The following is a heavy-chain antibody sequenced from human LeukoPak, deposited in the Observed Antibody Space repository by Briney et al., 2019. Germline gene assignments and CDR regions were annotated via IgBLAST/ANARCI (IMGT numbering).Heavy chain of an antibody. CDR2: IYHTKTT. D-gene: IGHD2-21*02. J-gene: IGHJ1*01. Sequence: SETLSLTCAVSGYSIGSGYYWGWIRLPPGKGLEWIGSIYHTKTTSYNPSLTSRVTISVDTSKNQFSLRLSSVTAADTAVYYCARLSGDDSGHFHLWGQGTLVTVSS. CDR1: GYSIGSGYY. CDR3: ARLSGDDSGHFHL. V-gene: IGHV4-38-2*01.